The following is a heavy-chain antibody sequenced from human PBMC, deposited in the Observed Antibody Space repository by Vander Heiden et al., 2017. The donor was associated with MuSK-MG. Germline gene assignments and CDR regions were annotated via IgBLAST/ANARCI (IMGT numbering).Heavy chain of an antibody. CDR1: GFTFSSLA. CDR2: INATGTST. Sequence: EVHLVESGGGLVKRGGSLRLSCTASGFTFSSLAMSWVRQGPGKGLEWVSEINATGTSTYYAASVKGRFNMSRDNSKNTLYLQINSLKGKNTAVYYCATMTKATKFEHWAQGTLGAVSS. CDR3: ATMTKATKFEH. J-gene: IGHJ4*02. D-gene: IGHD4-17*01. V-gene: IGHV3-23*04.